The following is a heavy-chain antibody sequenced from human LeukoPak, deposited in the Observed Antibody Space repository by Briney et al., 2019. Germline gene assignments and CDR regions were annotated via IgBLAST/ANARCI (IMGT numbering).Heavy chain of an antibody. CDR3: ARVHAVDGYYYDSSGYYYGFDY. J-gene: IGHJ4*02. D-gene: IGHD3-22*01. Sequence: ASVKVSCKASGYTFTGYCMHWVRQAPGQGLEWMGWINPNSGGTNHAQKFQGRVTMTRDTSISTAYMELSRLRSDDTAVYYCARVHAVDGYYYDSSGYYYGFDYWGQGTLVTVSS. V-gene: IGHV1-2*02. CDR1: GYTFTGYC. CDR2: INPNSGGT.